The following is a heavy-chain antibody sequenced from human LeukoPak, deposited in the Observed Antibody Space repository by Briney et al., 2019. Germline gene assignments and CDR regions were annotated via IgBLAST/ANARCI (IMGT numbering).Heavy chain of an antibody. CDR1: GITFSTYS. Sequence: PGGPLRLSCVASGITFSTYSVNWVRQAPGKGLEWVSYISSDGGTKDYADSVKGRFTISRDNAKNSLYLQMNSLRAEDTAVYYCARDGGEQLVGPFDYWGQGTLVTVSS. J-gene: IGHJ4*02. CDR3: ARDGGEQLVGPFDY. D-gene: IGHD6-6*01. V-gene: IGHV3-48*04. CDR2: ISSDGGTK.